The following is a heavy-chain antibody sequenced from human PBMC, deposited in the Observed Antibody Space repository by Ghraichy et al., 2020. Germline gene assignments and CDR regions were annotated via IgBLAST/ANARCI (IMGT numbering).Heavy chain of an antibody. Sequence: GGSLRLSCAASGFTFSTYWMHWVRQAPGKGLVWVSRIKSDGSSTTYADSVKGRFTISRDNAKNTLYLQMNSLRAEDTAVYYCARGHGAVAGWYWYFDLWGRGTLVTVSS. V-gene: IGHV3-74*01. D-gene: IGHD6-19*01. CDR1: GFTFSTYW. CDR2: IKSDGSST. J-gene: IGHJ2*01. CDR3: ARGHGAVAGWYWYFDL.